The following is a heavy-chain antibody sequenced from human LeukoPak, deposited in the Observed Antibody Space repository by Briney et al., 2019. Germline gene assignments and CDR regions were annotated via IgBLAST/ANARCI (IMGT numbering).Heavy chain of an antibody. V-gene: IGHV3-21*01. CDR3: ARGGYSSTLYGRYQH. J-gene: IGHJ1*01. D-gene: IGHD6-13*01. CDR1: GFTFSIYS. Sequence: GGSLRLSCAAPGFTFSIYSMDWVRQAPGKGLEWVSSISSSGSYIYYADSLKGRFTISRDNAKNSLYLQMNSLRAEDTAVYYCARGGYSSTLYGRYQHWGQGTLVTVSP. CDR2: ISSSGSYI.